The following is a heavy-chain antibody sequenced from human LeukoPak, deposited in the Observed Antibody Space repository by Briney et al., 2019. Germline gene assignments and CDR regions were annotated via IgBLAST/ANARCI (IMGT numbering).Heavy chain of an antibody. J-gene: IGHJ5*02. Sequence: SETLSLTCAVYGGSFSGYYWSWIRQPPGKGLQWIGEIDHSGSTKYNPSLKSRVTISVDTSKNQFSLKLRSVTAADTAVYYCARVAAYQLLNWFDPWGQGTLVTVSS. D-gene: IGHD6-13*01. V-gene: IGHV4-34*01. CDR3: ARVAAYQLLNWFDP. CDR1: GGSFSGYY. CDR2: IDHSGST.